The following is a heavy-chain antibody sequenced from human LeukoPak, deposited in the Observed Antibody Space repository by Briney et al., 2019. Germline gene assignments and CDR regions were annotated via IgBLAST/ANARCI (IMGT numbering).Heavy chain of an antibody. V-gene: IGHV3-74*01. CDR3: ARDYRYSYSN. D-gene: IGHD5-18*01. CDR1: GFTLSNSW. Sequence: PGGSLRLSCAASGFTLSNSWMHWVRQAPGKGLVWVSHINSDGSSTSYADSVKGRFTISRDNAKNTLYLQMNSLRAEDTAAYYCARDYRYSYSNWGQGTLVTVSS. J-gene: IGHJ4*02. CDR2: INSDGSST.